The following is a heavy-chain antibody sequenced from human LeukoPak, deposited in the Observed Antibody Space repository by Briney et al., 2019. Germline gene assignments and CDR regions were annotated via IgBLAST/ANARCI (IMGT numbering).Heavy chain of an antibody. D-gene: IGHD1-26*01. CDR3: ARHRSVRGPYDAFDI. Sequence: PGGSLRLSCAASGFTFSSYSMNWVRQAPGKGLEWVSSISSSSSYIYYADSVKGRFTISRDNAKNSLYLQMNSLRAEDTAVYYCARHRSVRGPYDAFDIWGQGTMVTVSS. J-gene: IGHJ3*02. CDR1: GFTFSSYS. CDR2: ISSSSSYI. V-gene: IGHV3-21*01.